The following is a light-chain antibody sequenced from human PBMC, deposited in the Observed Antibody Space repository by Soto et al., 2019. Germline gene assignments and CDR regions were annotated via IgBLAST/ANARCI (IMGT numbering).Light chain of an antibody. Sequence: DIQMTRSTSTLSGSVGDRVTITCRASQTISSWLVWYQQKPGKAPKLLIYKASTLKSGVPSRFSGSGSGTEFTLTISSLQPDDFATYYCQHYNSYSEAFGQGTKVELK. CDR1: QTISSW. CDR2: KAS. CDR3: QHYNSYSEA. V-gene: IGKV1-5*03. J-gene: IGKJ1*01.